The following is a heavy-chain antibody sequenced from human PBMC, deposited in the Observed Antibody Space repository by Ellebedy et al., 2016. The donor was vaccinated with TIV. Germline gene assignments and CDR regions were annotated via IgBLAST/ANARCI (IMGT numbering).Heavy chain of an antibody. CDR2: ISAYNGNT. V-gene: IGHV1-18*01. Sequence: ASVKVSXXASGYTFTSYGISWVRQAPGQGLEWMGWISAYNGNTNYAQKLQGRVTMTTDTSTSTAYMELRSLRSDDTAVYYCARGQRRDYYDSSESHMDVWGKGTTVTVSS. CDR1: GYTFTSYG. D-gene: IGHD3-22*01. CDR3: ARGQRRDYYDSSESHMDV. J-gene: IGHJ6*03.